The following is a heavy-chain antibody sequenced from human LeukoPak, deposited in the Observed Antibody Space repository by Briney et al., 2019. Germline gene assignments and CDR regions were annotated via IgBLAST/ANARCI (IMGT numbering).Heavy chain of an antibody. J-gene: IGHJ4*02. CDR1: GFTFSSYS. CDR3: ARTYQLLSPLSDYFDY. V-gene: IGHV3-48*04. D-gene: IGHD2-2*01. CDR2: ISSSGSTI. Sequence: PGGSLRLSCAASGFTFSSYSMNWVRQAPGKGLEWVSYISSSGSTIYYADSVKGRFTISRDNAKNSLYLQMNSLRAEDTAVYYCARTYQLLSPLSDYFDYWGQGTLVTVSS.